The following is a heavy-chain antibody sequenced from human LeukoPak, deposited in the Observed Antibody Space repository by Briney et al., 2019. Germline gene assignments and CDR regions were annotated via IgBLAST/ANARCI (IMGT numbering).Heavy chain of an antibody. CDR1: GGSFSGYY. V-gene: IGHV4-34*01. J-gene: IGHJ6*03. CDR3: ARATNPSVPGGDTIRLRYYYMDV. CDR2: INHSGST. D-gene: IGHD2-21*02. Sequence: PSETLSLTCAVYGGSFSGYYWSWIRQPPGKGLEWIGEINHSGSTNYNPSLKSRVTISVDTSRNQFSLKLSSVTAADTAVYYCARATNPSVPGGDTIRLRYYYMDVWGKGTTVTVSS.